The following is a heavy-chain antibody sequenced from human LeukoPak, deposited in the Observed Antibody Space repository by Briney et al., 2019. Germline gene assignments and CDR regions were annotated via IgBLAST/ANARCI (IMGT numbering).Heavy chain of an antibody. D-gene: IGHD3-16*01. Sequence: PSGTLSLTCTVSGGSISSYYWSWIRQPPGKGLEWIGYIYYSGSTNYNPSLKSRVTISVDTSKNQFSLKLSSVTAADTAVYYCARITEYYFDYWGQGTLVTVSS. CDR3: ARITEYYFDY. CDR2: IYYSGST. V-gene: IGHV4-59*01. CDR1: GGSISSYY. J-gene: IGHJ4*02.